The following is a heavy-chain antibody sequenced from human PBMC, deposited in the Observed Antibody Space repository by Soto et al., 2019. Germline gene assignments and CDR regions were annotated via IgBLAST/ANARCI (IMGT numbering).Heavy chain of an antibody. CDR2: ISSSSSFR. J-gene: IGHJ4*02. D-gene: IGHD2-21*01. CDR3: SRDPTPSVLVVVATDDF. CDR1: GFTFTNHN. V-gene: IGHV3-21*02. Sequence: EVQLVESGGGLVKPGGSLRLSCAASGFTFTNHNMNWVRQAPGKGLEWVSSISSSSSFRNYADSVKGRFSIFRDNDKNLMDPEIDRLRAEDTACYYWSRDPTPSVLVVVATDDFWGQGTLVTVSS.